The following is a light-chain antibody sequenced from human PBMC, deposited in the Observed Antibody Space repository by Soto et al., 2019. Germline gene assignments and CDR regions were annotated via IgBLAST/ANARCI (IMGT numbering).Light chain of an antibody. CDR2: AAS. J-gene: IGKJ1*01. CDR1: QSVTSNY. V-gene: IGKV3-20*01. Sequence: EVVLTQSPRTVSLSPGERATLSCRASQSVTSNYLAWYQQKPGQAPRLLIYAASSRATGIPDRFSGSGSGTDFTLSISRLEPEDFAVYYCHQYGSSSTWTFGQGTKVEIK. CDR3: HQYGSSSTWT.